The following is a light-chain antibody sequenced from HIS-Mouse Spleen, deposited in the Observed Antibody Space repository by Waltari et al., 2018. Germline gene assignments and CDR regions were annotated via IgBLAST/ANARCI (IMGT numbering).Light chain of an antibody. CDR1: SGINVGTYR. CDR3: MIWHSSAWV. V-gene: IGLV5-45*02. Sequence: QAVLTQPSSLSASPGASASLTCTLRSGINVGTYRIYWYQQKPGSPPQYLLRYKSDSDKKPGSGVPSRFSGSKDASANAGIFLISGLQSEDEADYYCMIWHSSAWVFGGGTKLTVL. CDR2: YKSDSDK. J-gene: IGLJ3*02.